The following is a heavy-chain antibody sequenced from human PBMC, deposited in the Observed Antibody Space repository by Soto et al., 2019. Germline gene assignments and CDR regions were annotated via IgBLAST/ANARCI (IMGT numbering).Heavy chain of an antibody. CDR1: GGSISSSNW. J-gene: IGHJ5*02. D-gene: IGHD2-2*01. Sequence: SSETLSLTCAVSGGSISSSNWWSWVRQPPGKGLEWIGEIYHSGSTNYNPSLKSRVTISVDKSKNQSSLKLSSVTAADTAVYYCARTIVVVPAAKDNWFDPWGQGTLVTVSS. CDR3: ARTIVVVPAAKDNWFDP. V-gene: IGHV4-4*02. CDR2: IYHSGST.